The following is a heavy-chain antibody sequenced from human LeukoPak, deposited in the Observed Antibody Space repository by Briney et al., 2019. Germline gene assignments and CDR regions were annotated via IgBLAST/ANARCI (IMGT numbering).Heavy chain of an antibody. Sequence: SETLSLTCAVYGGSFSGYYWSWIRQPPGKGLEWIGEINHSGSTNYNPSLKSRVTISVDTSKNQFSLKLSSVTAADTAVYYCASGGRAYCGGDCYSGYYFDYWGQGTLVTVSS. CDR2: INHSGST. V-gene: IGHV4-34*01. J-gene: IGHJ4*02. CDR1: GGSFSGYY. CDR3: ASGGRAYCGGDCYSGYYFDY. D-gene: IGHD2-21*02.